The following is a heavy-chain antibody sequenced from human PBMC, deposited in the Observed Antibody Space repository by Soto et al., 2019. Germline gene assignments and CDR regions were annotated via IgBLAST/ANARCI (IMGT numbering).Heavy chain of an antibody. V-gene: IGHV3-30-3*01. Sequence: GGSLRLSCAASGFTFSSYAMHWVRQAPGKGLEWVAVISYDGSNKYYADSVKGRFTISRDNSKNTLYLQMNSLRAEDTAVYYCARDLRDTAMAEPGVDYYYYGMDVWGQGTTVTVS. D-gene: IGHD5-18*01. CDR3: ARDLRDTAMAEPGVDYYYYGMDV. J-gene: IGHJ6*02. CDR1: GFTFSSYA. CDR2: ISYDGSNK.